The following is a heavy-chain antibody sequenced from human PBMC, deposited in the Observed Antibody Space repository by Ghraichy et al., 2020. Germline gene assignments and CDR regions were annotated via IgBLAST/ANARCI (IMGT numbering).Heavy chain of an antibody. D-gene: IGHD3-10*01. Sequence: GSLRLSCAASGFTFSSYAMSWVRQAPGKGLEWVSTLSGSGINTYYADSVKGRFTISRDNSKNTLYLQMNSLRAEDTAVYYCAKDRWGNYYDSGSYHTPNYFDYWGQGTLVTVSS. CDR2: LSGSGINT. J-gene: IGHJ4*02. CDR3: AKDRWGNYYDSGSYHTPNYFDY. CDR1: GFTFSSYA. V-gene: IGHV3-23*01.